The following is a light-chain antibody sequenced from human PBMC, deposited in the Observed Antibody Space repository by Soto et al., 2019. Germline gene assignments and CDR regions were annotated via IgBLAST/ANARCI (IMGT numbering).Light chain of an antibody. Sequence: EVVLTQSPASLSLSPGDRATLSCRADQSVSDYLAWYQQKPGQPPRLLFFDASSRATGVPHRFSAGGSGTDITLIISSLQPEDFAVYYCQQRVNWPPTFGGGTKVEI. J-gene: IGKJ4*01. CDR2: DAS. V-gene: IGKV3-11*01. CDR3: QQRVNWPPT. CDR1: QSVSDY.